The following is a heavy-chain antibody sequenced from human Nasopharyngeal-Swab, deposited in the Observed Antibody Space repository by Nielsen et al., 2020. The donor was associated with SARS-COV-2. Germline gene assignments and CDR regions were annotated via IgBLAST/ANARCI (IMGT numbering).Heavy chain of an antibody. CDR2: IISIFGTA. D-gene: IGHD3-3*01. Sequence: WVRQAPGQGLEWMGGIISIFGTANYAQKIQGRVTITADESTSTAYMELSSLRSEDTAVYYCATGGITIFGVVSNLDYWGQGTLVTVSS. J-gene: IGHJ4*02. V-gene: IGHV1-69*01. CDR3: ATGGITIFGVVSNLDY.